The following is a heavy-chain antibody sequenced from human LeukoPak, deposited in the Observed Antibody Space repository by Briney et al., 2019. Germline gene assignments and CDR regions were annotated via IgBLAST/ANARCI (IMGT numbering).Heavy chain of an antibody. CDR3: ARPVGNHFDY. CDR1: GFIFSNDA. V-gene: IGHV3-48*02. Sequence: GGSLRLSCAASGFIFSNDAMHWVRQAPGKGLEWVSYISGDSSTIYYADSVKGRFTISRDNVKNLLYLQMNSLRDEDTAVYYCARPVGNHFDYWGQGTLVTVSS. J-gene: IGHJ4*02. D-gene: IGHD1-26*01. CDR2: ISGDSSTI.